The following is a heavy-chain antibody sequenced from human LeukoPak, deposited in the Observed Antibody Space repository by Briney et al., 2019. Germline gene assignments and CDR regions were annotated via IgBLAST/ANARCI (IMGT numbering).Heavy chain of an antibody. V-gene: IGHV3-23*01. CDR2: ISGSGGST. J-gene: IGHJ3*02. CDR3: AKGGDDSSGYYYDAFDI. Sequence: GSLRLSCAASGFTFSSYAMSWVRQAPGKGLEWVSAISGSGGSTYYADSVKGRFTISRDNSKNTLYLQMNSLRAEDTPVYYCAKGGDDSSGYYYDAFDIWGQGTMVTVSS. D-gene: IGHD3-22*01. CDR1: GFTFSSYA.